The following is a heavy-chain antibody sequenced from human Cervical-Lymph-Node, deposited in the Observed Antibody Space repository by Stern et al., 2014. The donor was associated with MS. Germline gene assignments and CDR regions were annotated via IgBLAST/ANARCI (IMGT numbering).Heavy chain of an antibody. CDR2: IYPGDSDT. CDR3: ARHHAGYCSSTSCYRYDMDV. CDR1: GYSFTNYW. J-gene: IGHJ6*02. D-gene: IGHD2-2*02. V-gene: IGHV5-51*01. Sequence: VQLLQPGAEVKKPGESLKISCKGSGYSFTNYWIAWVRQMPGKGLEWMGIIYPGDSDTRYSPSFQGQVTISADKSISTAYLQWSSLKASDTAMYYCARHHAGYCSSTSCYRYDMDVWGQGTTVTVSS.